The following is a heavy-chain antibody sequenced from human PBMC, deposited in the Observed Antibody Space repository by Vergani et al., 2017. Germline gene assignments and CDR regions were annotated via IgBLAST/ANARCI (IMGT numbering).Heavy chain of an antibody. J-gene: IGHJ6*03. V-gene: IGHV3-23*01. D-gene: IGHD1-26*01. CDR3: AKTGDKALYYYYYYMDV. Sequence: EVQLLESGGGLVQPGGSLRLSCAASGFTFSSYAMSWVRQAPGKGLEWVSAISGSGGSTYYADSVKGRFTISRDNSKNTLYLQMNSLRAEDPAVYYCAKTGDKALYYYYYYMDVWGKGTTVTVSS. CDR2: ISGSGGST. CDR1: GFTFSSYA.